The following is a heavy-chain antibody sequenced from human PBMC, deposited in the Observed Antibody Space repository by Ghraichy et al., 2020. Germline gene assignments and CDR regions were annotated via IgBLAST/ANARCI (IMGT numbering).Heavy chain of an antibody. Sequence: GGSLRLSCAASGFTFHDSAMLWVRQAPGKGLEWVSLISGDGDTTYYADSVKGRFTISRDNSKNSLYLQLNSLRTDDTALYYCANGGSGNYYNVPVDYWGQGTLVTVSS. CDR1: GFTFHDSA. V-gene: IGHV3-43*02. D-gene: IGHD3-10*01. CDR3: ANGGSGNYYNVPVDY. J-gene: IGHJ4*02. CDR2: ISGDGDTT.